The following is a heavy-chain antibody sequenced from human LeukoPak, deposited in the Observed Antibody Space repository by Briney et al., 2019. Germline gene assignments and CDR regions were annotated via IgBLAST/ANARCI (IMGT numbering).Heavy chain of an antibody. D-gene: IGHD6-6*01. Sequence: GGSLRLSCAASGSTFSSHWMHWVRQAPGKGLVWVSRITSDGTSTIYANSVKGRFTISRDNAKNALSLQMNSLRAEDTAVYYCARVPTRLPVHYPYFDYWGQGALVTVSS. J-gene: IGHJ4*02. CDR1: GSTFSSHW. V-gene: IGHV3-74*01. CDR2: ITSDGTST. CDR3: ARVPTRLPVHYPYFDY.